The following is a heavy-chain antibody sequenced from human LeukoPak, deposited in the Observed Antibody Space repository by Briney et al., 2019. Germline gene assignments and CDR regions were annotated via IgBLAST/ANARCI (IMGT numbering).Heavy chain of an antibody. CDR3: ARVPVLLTMGVDY. D-gene: IGHD2/OR15-2a*01. CDR2: ISSSRNYI. CDR1: GFTFSSYS. Sequence: GGSLRLSCAASGFTFSSYSMNWVRQAAGKGLEWVSAISSSRNYIYYADTLKGRFTIPRDNAKSSLFLQMNSLRAEDADVYYCARVPVLLTMGVDYWGQGTLVTVSS. V-gene: IGHV3-21*01. J-gene: IGHJ4*02.